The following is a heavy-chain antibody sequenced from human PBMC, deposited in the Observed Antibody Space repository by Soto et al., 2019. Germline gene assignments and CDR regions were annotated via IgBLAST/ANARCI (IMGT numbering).Heavy chain of an antibody. Sequence: EVQLVQSGAEVKKPGESLKISCTGSGYSFTSYWIAWVRQMPGKGLEWMGIIYPGDSDTRYSPSFEGQVTMSADKSISTAYLQWSSLKASDSAMYYCARHRYSAYESWMGYWGQGTLVTVSS. CDR1: GYSFTSYW. D-gene: IGHD5-12*01. J-gene: IGHJ4*02. V-gene: IGHV5-51*01. CDR2: IYPGDSDT. CDR3: ARHRYSAYESWMGY.